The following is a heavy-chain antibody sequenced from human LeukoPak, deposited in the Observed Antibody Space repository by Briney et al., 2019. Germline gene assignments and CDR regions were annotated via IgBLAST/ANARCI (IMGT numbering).Heavy chain of an antibody. CDR2: IHTSGST. CDR3: ARDQYYYDSSGYLTFDY. CDR1: GVSISSYY. J-gene: IGHJ4*02. Sequence: SETLSLTCNASGVSISSYYWSWIRQPAGKGLEWIGRIHTSGSTNYNPSLKSRVTMSVDTSKNQFSLKLSSVTAADTAVYYCARDQYYYDSSGYLTFDYWGQGTLVTVSS. V-gene: IGHV4-4*07. D-gene: IGHD3-22*01.